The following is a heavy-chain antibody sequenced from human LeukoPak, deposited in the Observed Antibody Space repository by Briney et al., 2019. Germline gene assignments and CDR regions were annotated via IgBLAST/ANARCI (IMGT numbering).Heavy chain of an antibody. CDR1: GFSFSIYS. CDR3: ARGDRLGYCTNGVCYPTDY. J-gene: IGHJ4*02. Sequence: GGSLRLSCAASGFSFSIYSVNWVRQAPGKGLEWVSSISGSSSYTYYADSVKGRFTISRDNAKNSLYLQMNSLRAEDTAVYYCARGDRLGYCTNGVCYPTDYWGQGTLVTVSS. D-gene: IGHD2-8*01. V-gene: IGHV3-21*01. CDR2: ISGSSSYT.